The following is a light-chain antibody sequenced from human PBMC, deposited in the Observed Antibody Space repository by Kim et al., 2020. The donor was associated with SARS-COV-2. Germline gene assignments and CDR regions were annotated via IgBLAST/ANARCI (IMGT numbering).Light chain of an antibody. J-gene: IGLJ1*01. V-gene: IGLV1-47*01. Sequence: GQGVPLLCFGRRPNIRSKYFNRDQQVPGTAPKLLIYRNNQRPSGVPDRFSGSKSGTSASLAISGLRSEDEADYYCAIWDDSLSEYVFGTGTKVTVL. CDR2: RNN. CDR1: RPNIRSKY. CDR3: AIWDDSLSEYV.